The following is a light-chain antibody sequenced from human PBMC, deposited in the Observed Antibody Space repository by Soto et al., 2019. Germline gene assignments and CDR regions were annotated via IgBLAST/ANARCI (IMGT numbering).Light chain of an antibody. J-gene: IGKJ1*01. CDR3: QQYNNWPPWT. CDR1: QSVSTF. V-gene: IGKV3-15*01. Sequence: DIVLTQSPATLSLSPGERATLSCRASQSVSTFLAWYQQKPGQAPRLLIYGASTRATGIPARFSGSGSGTEFTLTISSLQSEDFAVYYCQQYNNWPPWTFGQGTKVDIK. CDR2: GAS.